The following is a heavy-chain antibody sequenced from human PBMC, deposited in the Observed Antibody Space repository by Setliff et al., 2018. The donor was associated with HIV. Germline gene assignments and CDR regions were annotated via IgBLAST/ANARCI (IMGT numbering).Heavy chain of an antibody. Sequence: TLSLTCTVSGGSIATSTFYWGWIRQPPGKGLEWIGSIYYSGSTYYNPSLKSRLTITQHTSKNHFSLSLSSVTAADTAVYYCARYALAVPGYHNAFDIWGQGTMVTVSS. V-gene: IGHV4-39*02. CDR3: ARYALAVPGYHNAFDI. J-gene: IGHJ3*02. CDR2: IYYSGST. CDR1: GGSIATSTFY. D-gene: IGHD2-8*01.